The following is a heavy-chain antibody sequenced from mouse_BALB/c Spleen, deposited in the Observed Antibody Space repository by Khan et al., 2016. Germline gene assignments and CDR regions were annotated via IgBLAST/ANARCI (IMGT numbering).Heavy chain of an antibody. Sequence: EVQLVESGGGLVQPKGSLKLSCAASGFTFNTYAMNWVRQAQGKGLEWVARIRSKSNNYATYYADSVKDRFTISRDDSQSMLYLQMNNMNTEDTAMYYCVRQRLLTPYCDFDVWGAGTTVTVSS. V-gene: IGHV10-1*02. CDR2: IRSKSNNYAT. J-gene: IGHJ1*01. CDR3: VRQRLLTPYCDFDV. D-gene: IGHD2-3*01. CDR1: GFTFNTYA.